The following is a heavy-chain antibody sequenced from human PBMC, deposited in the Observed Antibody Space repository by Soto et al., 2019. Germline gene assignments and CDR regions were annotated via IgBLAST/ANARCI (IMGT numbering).Heavy chain of an antibody. CDR1: GFTFSSYG. J-gene: IGHJ6*02. CDR2: IWYDGSNK. CDR3: ARDAVDTAMDLPADYYYYGMDV. V-gene: IGHV3-33*01. Sequence: GGSLRLSCAASGFTFSSYGMHWVRQAPGKGLEWVAVIWYDGSNKYYADSVKGRFTISRDNSKNTLYLQMNGLRAEDTAVYYCARDAVDTAMDLPADYYYYGMDVWGQGTTVTVSS. D-gene: IGHD5-18*01.